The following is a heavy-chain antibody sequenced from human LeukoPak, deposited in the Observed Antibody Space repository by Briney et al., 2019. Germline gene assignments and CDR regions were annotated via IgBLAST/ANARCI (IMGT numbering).Heavy chain of an antibody. CDR3: AREIEHYDSSGYYWGFDP. D-gene: IGHD3-22*01. Sequence: GGSLRLYCAASGFTFSSYSMNWVRQAPGKGLEWVSSISSSSSYIYYADSVKGRFTVSRDNAKNSLYLQMNSLRAEDTAVYYCAREIEHYDSSGYYWGFDPWGQGTLVTVSS. CDR2: ISSSSSYI. V-gene: IGHV3-21*01. CDR1: GFTFSSYS. J-gene: IGHJ5*02.